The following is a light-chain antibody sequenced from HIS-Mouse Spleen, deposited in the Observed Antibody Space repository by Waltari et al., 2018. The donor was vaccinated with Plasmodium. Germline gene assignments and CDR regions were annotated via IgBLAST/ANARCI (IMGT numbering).Light chain of an antibody. CDR3: SSYTSSSTWV. J-gene: IGLJ3*02. V-gene: IGLV2-14*01. CDR2: EVS. Sequence: QSALTQPASVSGSPGQSTTISCTGTSSHVGGDNYVSWYQQHPGKAPKLMIYEVSTRPSGLSNRFSGSKSGNTASLTISGLQAEDEADYYCSSYTSSSTWVFGGGTKLTVL. CDR1: SSHVGGDNY.